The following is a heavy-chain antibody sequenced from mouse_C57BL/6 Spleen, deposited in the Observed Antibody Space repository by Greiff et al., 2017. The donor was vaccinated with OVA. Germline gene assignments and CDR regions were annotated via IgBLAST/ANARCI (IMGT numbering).Heavy chain of an antibody. V-gene: IGHV1-50*01. D-gene: IGHD1-1*01. J-gene: IGHJ3*01. CDR1: GYTFTSYW. CDR3: ARYYGSSYSAWFAY. Sequence: QVQLQQSGAELVKPGASVKLSCKASGYTFTSYWMPWVKQRPGQGLEWIGEIDPSVSYTNYNQKFKGKATLTVDTSSSTAYMQLSTQTSEDSAVYDGARYYGSSYSAWFAYWGQGTLVTVSA. CDR2: IDPSVSYT.